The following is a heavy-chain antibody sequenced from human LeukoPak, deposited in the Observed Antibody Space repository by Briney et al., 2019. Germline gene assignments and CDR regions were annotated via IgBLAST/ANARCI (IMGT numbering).Heavy chain of an antibody. CDR2: IHHSGSS. CDR3: ARGGNRFGGFYFDY. D-gene: IGHD3-10*01. J-gene: IGHJ4*02. Sequence: PSETLSLTCTVSADSLSSGGHYWAWLRQLPGQGLESIGLIHHSGSSRHNPSLKDRVAISVDASRKQFALRLSSVTAADTAIYYCARGGNRFGGFYFDYWGQGIQVIVSS. CDR1: ADSLSSGGHY. V-gene: IGHV4-31*03.